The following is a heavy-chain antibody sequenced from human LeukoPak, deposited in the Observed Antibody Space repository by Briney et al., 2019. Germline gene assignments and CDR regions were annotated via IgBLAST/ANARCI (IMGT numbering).Heavy chain of an antibody. CDR1: GGSIGTYY. V-gene: IGHV4-59*01. CDR2: IFYSGSN. J-gene: IGHJ5*02. CDR3: ARDRRDQGWFDP. Sequence: SETLSLTCTVSGGSIGTYYWTWIRQPPGKGLEWLGYIFYSGSNYYNPSLRSRVTISVDTSKNQFSLRLSPVTAADTAVYYCARDRRDQGWFDPWGQGTLVTVSS.